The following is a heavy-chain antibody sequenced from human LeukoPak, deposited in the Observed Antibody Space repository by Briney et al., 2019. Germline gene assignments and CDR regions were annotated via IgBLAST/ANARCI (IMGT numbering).Heavy chain of an antibody. D-gene: IGHD5-18*01. J-gene: IGHJ4*02. CDR1: GFTFSSYE. CDR2: ISSSGSTI. Sequence: GGSLRLSCAASGFTFSSYEMNWVRQAPGKGLEWVSYISSSGSTIYYADSVKGRFTISRDNAKNSLYLQMNSLRAEDTAVYYCARDTITMLQIRTGYSYGYAYYFDYWGQGTLVTVSS. CDR3: ARDTITMLQIRTGYSYGYAYYFDY. V-gene: IGHV3-48*03.